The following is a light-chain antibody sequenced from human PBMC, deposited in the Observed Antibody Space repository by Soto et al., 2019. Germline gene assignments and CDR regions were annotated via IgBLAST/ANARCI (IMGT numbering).Light chain of an antibody. V-gene: IGKV1-9*01. J-gene: IGKJ2*01. CDR3: QQLDSYPRT. CDR1: QGISSY. CDR2: AAS. Sequence: IRLTQSPSSLSASVGDRVTITCRASQGISSYLAWYQQKPGKAPKLLISAASTLQSGVPSRFSGSGSGTDFTLTVTSLQPEDFATYYCQQLDSYPRTFGQGTKLEIK.